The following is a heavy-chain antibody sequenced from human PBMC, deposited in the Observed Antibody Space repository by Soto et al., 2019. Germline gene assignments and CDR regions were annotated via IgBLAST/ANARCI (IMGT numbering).Heavy chain of an antibody. CDR3: ARLAAAAPGYGMDV. CDR2: IYYDGSNK. CDR1: GFTFSNHA. Sequence: QVQLVESGGGVVQPGRSLRLSCAASGFTFSNHAMHWVRQAPGKGLEWVAFIYYDGSNKYYADSVKGRFTISRDNSKNTLYLEMNSLRAEDTAVYYFARLAAAAPGYGMDVWGQGTTVTVSS. J-gene: IGHJ6*02. V-gene: IGHV3-30-3*01. D-gene: IGHD6-13*01.